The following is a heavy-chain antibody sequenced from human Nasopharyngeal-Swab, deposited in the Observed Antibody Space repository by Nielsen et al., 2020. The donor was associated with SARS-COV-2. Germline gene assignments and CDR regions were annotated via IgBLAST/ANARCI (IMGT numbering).Heavy chain of an antibody. J-gene: IGHJ1*01. Sequence: GGSLRLSCAASGFPFSTYTMSWVRQAPGKGLEWVSSISGSSTYIWYADSVKGRFTISRDNAKNSLFLQMNNLRADDTAIYYCARTAAFCGGNCYSEYFQHWGQGTLVTVSS. V-gene: IGHV3-21*01. D-gene: IGHD2-21*02. CDR1: GFPFSTYT. CDR3: ARTAAFCGGNCYSEYFQH. CDR2: ISGSSTYI.